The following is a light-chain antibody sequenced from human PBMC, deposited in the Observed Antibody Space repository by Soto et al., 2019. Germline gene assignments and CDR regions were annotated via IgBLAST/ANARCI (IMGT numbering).Light chain of an antibody. J-gene: IGLJ3*02. CDR1: SSDVGRYNS. V-gene: IGLV2-11*01. Sequence: QSALTQPRSVSGSPGQSVTISCTGTSSDVGRYNSVSWYQQHPGKAPKLMIYDVTKRPSGVPARFSGSKSGNTASLTISGLQAEDEAEYSCCSYVVSYTDVRFGGGTKLTVL. CDR2: DVT. CDR3: CSYVVSYTDVR.